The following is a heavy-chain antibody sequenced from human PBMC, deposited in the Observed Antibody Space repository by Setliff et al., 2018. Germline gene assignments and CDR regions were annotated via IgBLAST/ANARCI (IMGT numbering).Heavy chain of an antibody. V-gene: IGHV1-18*01. CDR1: GYISTSYG. J-gene: IGHJ4*02. CDR3: TRSRAPRVVLAADFDF. D-gene: IGHD3-16*01. CDR2: ISAYNGNT. Sequence: ASVKVSCKASGYISTSYGITWVRQAPGQGLEWMGRISAYNGNTIYAQKFQGRVTVTTDTSTGTGYMELRSLKSDDSAVYFCTRSRAPRVVLAADFDFWGQGTLVTVSS.